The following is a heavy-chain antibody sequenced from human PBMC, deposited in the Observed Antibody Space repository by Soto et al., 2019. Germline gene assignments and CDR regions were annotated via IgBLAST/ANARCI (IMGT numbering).Heavy chain of an antibody. CDR3: ANGRIAAAGTFDY. D-gene: IGHD6-13*01. V-gene: IGHV3-30*18. CDR2: ISYDGSNK. CDR1: GFTFSSYG. J-gene: IGHJ4*02. Sequence: GGSLRLSCAASGFTFSSYGMHWVRQAPGKGLEWVAVISYDGSNKYYADSVKGRFTISRDNSKNTLYLQMNSLRAEDTAVYYCANGRIAAAGTFDYWGQGTLVTVSS.